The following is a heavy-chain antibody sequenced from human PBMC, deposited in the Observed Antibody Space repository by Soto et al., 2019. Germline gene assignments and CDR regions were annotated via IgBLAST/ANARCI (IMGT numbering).Heavy chain of an antibody. D-gene: IGHD3-3*01. CDR2: INRDGMST. CDR3: ARGSLYSDFWSGYYPQPCFDP. CDR1: VFTVSSYC. V-gene: IGHV3-74*01. J-gene: IGHJ5*02. Sequence: GALRLSGAASVFTVSSYCMHWVRQAPGKGLVWVSRINRDGMSTSYADAVKGRFTISRDNAKNTLYLQMNSLRAEDTAVYYCARGSLYSDFWSGYYPQPCFDPWGQESLVKVSS.